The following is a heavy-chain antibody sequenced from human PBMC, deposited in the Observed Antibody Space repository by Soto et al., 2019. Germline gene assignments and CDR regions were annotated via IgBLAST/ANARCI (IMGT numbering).Heavy chain of an antibody. CDR1: GFTFTSSA. V-gene: IGHV1-58*01. CDR2: IVVGSGNT. D-gene: IGHD2-2*01. CDR3: ARDIVVVPAAFDY. J-gene: IGHJ4*02. Sequence: GASVKVSCKASGFTFTSSAVQWVRQARGQRLEWIGWIVVGSGNTNYAQKFQERVTITRDMSTSTAYMELSSLRSDDTAVYYCARDIVVVPAAFDYWGQGTLVTVSS.